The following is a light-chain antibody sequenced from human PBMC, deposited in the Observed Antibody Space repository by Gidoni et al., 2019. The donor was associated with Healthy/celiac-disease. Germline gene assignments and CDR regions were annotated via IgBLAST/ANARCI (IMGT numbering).Light chain of an antibody. CDR1: KLGHKY. CDR2: QDN. J-gene: IGLJ2*01. Sequence: SYELTQPPSVSVSPGQTASITCSGDKLGHKYVCWYQQKPGQSPVLVIYQDNKRPSEIPERFSGSNSGNTATLTISGTQAMDEADYYCQAWDSTTAYVVFGGGTKLTVL. CDR3: QAWDSTTAYVV. V-gene: IGLV3-1*01.